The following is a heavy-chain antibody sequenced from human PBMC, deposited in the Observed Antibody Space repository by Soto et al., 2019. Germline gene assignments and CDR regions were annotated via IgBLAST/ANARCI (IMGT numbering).Heavy chain of an antibody. Sequence: PGGSLRLSCAASGFTFSSYSMNWVRQAPGKGLEWVSSISSSSGYTNYADSVKGRFTISRDNAKNSLYLQMNSLSAEDTAVYYCAKEYGRLDYWGQGTLVTVSS. CDR1: GFTFSSYS. CDR2: ISSSSGYT. D-gene: IGHD4-17*01. CDR3: AKEYGRLDY. V-gene: IGHV3-21*01. J-gene: IGHJ4*02.